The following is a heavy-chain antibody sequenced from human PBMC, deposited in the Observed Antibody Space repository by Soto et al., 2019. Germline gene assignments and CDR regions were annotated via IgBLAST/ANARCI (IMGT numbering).Heavy chain of an antibody. CDR2: TYYRSRWSF. V-gene: IGHV6-1*01. CDR3: AGVTWFRGIEV. J-gene: IGHJ6*02. D-gene: IGHD3-10*01. CDR1: VDSVSSNSGA. Sequence: SQTLSLTCAISVDSVSSNSGAWDLISQSPSRGLEWLGRTYYRSRWSFDYALSVKSRVTIDPDTSKNQFSLHLDSLTPEETAVYYCAGVTWFRGIEVWGHGHRVTVFS.